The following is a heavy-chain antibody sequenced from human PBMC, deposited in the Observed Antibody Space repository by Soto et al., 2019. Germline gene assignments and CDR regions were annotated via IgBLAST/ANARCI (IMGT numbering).Heavy chain of an antibody. D-gene: IGHD3-9*01. CDR1: GFAFNSYS. Sequence: SLRLSCAASGFAFNSYSMSWVRQAPGKGLEWVSGISSGGGSTWYADSVRGRCTISRDNSKNMLYLEIHGLRAEDTARYYCAKEGAVLTFENWAQRTMVTVSS. CDR2: ISSGGGST. J-gene: IGHJ1*01. V-gene: IGHV3-23*01. CDR3: AKEGAVLTFEN.